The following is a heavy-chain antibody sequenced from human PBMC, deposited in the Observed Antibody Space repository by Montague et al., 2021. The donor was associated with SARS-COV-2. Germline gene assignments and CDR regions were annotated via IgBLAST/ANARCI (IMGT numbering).Heavy chain of an antibody. D-gene: IGHD3-22*01. V-gene: IGHV4-31*03. CDR1: GRSISSGGYY. Sequence: TLSLTCTVSGRSISSGGYYWSWIRQHPGKGLEWIGYIYYSGSTYYNPSLKSRVTISVDTSKNQFSLKLSSVTAADTAVYYCARARITMIVVVNAFDIWGQGTMVAVSS. CDR2: IYYSGST. J-gene: IGHJ3*02. CDR3: ARARITMIVVVNAFDI.